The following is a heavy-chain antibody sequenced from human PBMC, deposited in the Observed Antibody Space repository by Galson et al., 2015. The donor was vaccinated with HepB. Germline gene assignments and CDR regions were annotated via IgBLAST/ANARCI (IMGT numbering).Heavy chain of an antibody. J-gene: IGHJ5*02. D-gene: IGHD3-3*01. CDR3: AKDNSITIFGVVRERNWFDP. CDR2: ISYDGSNK. V-gene: IGHV3-30*18. CDR1: GFTFSSYG. Sequence: SLRLSCAASGFTFSSYGMHWVRQAPGKGLEWVAVISYDGSNKYYADSVKGRFTISRDNSKNTLYLQMNSLRAEDTAVYYCAKDNSITIFGVVRERNWFDPWGQGTLVTVSS.